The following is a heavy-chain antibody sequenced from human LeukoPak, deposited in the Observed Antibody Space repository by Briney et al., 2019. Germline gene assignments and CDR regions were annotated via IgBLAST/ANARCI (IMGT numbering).Heavy chain of an antibody. CDR1: GFTFSSYA. CDR3: SRTYCGGDCYYNWFDP. Sequence: GGSLRLSCAASGFTFSSYAMHWVRQAPGKGLEWVAVISYDGSNKYYADSVKGRFTISRDNSKNTLYLQMNSLRAEDTAVYCCSRTYCGGDCYYNWFDPWGQGTLVTVSS. V-gene: IGHV3-30-3*01. CDR2: ISYDGSNK. J-gene: IGHJ5*02. D-gene: IGHD2-21*02.